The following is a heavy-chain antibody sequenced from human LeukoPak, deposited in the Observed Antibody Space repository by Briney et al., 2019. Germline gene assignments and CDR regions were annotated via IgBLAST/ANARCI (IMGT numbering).Heavy chain of an antibody. J-gene: IGHJ4*02. D-gene: IGHD3-10*02. CDR3: ARDYVRGAYYFDY. V-gene: IGHV4-39*07. CDR2: IYYSGST. CDR1: GGSISSSIYY. Sequence: SETLSLTCTVSGGSISSSIYYWGWIRQPPGKGLEWIGSIYYSGSTYYNPSLKSRVTISVDTSKNQFSLKLSSVTAADTAVYYCARDYVRGAYYFDYWGQGTLVTVSS.